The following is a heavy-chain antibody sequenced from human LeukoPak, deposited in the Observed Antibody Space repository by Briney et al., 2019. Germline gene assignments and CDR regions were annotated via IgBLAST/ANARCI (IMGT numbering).Heavy chain of an antibody. V-gene: IGHV3-7*01. Sequence: GRSLRLSCAASGFTFSSYGMHWVRQAPGKGLEWVANIGQDGTETVYVGSVKGRFTISRDNARKLLFLQMNSLRADDTAVYYCAIPSSYDGSRYYHAYWGQGTLVSVSS. CDR2: IGQDGTET. J-gene: IGHJ4*02. D-gene: IGHD3-22*01. CDR1: GFTFSSYG. CDR3: AIPSSYDGSRYYHAY.